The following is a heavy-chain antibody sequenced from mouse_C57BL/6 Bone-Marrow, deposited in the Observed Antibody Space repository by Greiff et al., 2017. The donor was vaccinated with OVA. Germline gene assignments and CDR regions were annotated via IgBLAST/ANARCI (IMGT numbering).Heavy chain of an antibody. D-gene: IGHD1-1*01. CDR1: GYTFTSYW. Sequence: VKLQQPGAELVKPGASVKLSCKASGYTFTSYWMQWVKQRPGQGLEWIGEIDPSDSYTNYNQKFKGKATLTVDTSSSTAYMQLSSLTSEDSAVYYCARITTVVANWYFDVWGTGTTVTVSS. V-gene: IGHV1-50*01. CDR3: ARITTVVANWYFDV. CDR2: IDPSDSYT. J-gene: IGHJ1*03.